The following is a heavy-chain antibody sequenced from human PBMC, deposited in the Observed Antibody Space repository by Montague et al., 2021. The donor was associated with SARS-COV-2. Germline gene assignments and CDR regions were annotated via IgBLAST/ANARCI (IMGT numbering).Heavy chain of an antibody. CDR2: TNPDGTWT. CDR3: GRAPDCGGHHCQSLPYYGMDV. J-gene: IGHJ6*02. D-gene: IGHD2-21*01. CDR1: GFSFSDYW. V-gene: IGHV3-74*01. Sequence: SLRLSCAASGFSFSDYWWHWVRQAPGKGLIWVSRTNPDGTWTNYADSVKGRFAISRDNAKNTVYLQLNSLRVEDTAVYYCGRAPDCGGHHCQSLPYYGMDVWGQGIAVTVSS.